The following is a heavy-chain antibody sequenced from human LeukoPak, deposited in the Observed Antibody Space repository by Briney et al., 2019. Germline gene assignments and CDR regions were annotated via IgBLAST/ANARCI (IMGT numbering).Heavy chain of an antibody. Sequence: GRSLRLSCAASGFTLSSYAMHWVRQAPGKGLEWVAVISYDGSNKYYADSVKGRFTISRDNSKNTLYLQMNSLRAEDTAVYYCARVRGLLPTSADYGMDVWGQGTAVTVSS. CDR2: ISYDGSNK. D-gene: IGHD3-10*01. CDR3: ARVRGLLPTSADYGMDV. J-gene: IGHJ6*02. V-gene: IGHV3-30-3*01. CDR1: GFTLSSYA.